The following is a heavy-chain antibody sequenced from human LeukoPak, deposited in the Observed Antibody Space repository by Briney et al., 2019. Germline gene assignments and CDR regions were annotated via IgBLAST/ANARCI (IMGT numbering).Heavy chain of an antibody. D-gene: IGHD6-6*01. V-gene: IGHV3-21*01. CDR3: ARDVEVAARPMGYYFDY. J-gene: IGHJ4*02. CDR2: ISSSSSYI. Sequence: GGSLRLSCAASGSTFSSYSMNWVRQAPGKGLEWVSSISSSSSYIYYADSVKGRFTISRDNAKNSLYLQMNSLRAEDTAVYYCARDVEVAARPMGYYFDYWGQGTLVTVSS. CDR1: GSTFSSYS.